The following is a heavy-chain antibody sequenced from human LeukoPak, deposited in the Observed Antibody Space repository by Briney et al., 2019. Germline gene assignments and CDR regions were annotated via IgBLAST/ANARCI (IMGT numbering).Heavy chain of an antibody. Sequence: ASVKVSCKASGYTFTGYYMHWVRQAPGQGLEWMGWINPNSGGTNYAQKFQGRVTMTRDTSISTAYMELSRLGSDDTAVYYCARDGKDYYGSGSYYPFDYWGQGTLVTVSS. J-gene: IGHJ4*02. CDR3: ARDGKDYYGSGSYYPFDY. V-gene: IGHV1-2*02. CDR2: INPNSGGT. D-gene: IGHD3-10*01. CDR1: GYTFTGYY.